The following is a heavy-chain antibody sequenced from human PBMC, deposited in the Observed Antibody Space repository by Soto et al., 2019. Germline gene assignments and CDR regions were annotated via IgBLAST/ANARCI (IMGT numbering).Heavy chain of an antibody. V-gene: IGHV3-7*01. CDR2: IKQDGSEK. Sequence: GGSLRLSCAASGFTFSSYWMSWVRQAPGKGLERVANIKQDGSEKYYVDSVKGRFTISRDNAKNSLYLQMNSLRAEDTAVYYCARVTGITIFGVVIIRYYYYGMDVWGQVTTVTVSS. D-gene: IGHD3-3*01. CDR1: GFTFSSYW. J-gene: IGHJ6*02. CDR3: ARVTGITIFGVVIIRYYYYGMDV.